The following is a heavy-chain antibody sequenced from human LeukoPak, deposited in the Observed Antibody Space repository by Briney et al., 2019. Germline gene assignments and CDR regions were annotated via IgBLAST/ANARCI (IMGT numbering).Heavy chain of an antibody. Sequence: SETLSLTCAVYGGSFSGYYWSWIRQPPGKGLEWIGEINHSGSTNYNPSLKSRVTISVDTSKNQFSLKLSSVTAADTAVYYCARAGTIAAAGRRARPPPLLGFCDIWGQGTMVTVSS. CDR1: GGSFSGYY. V-gene: IGHV4-34*01. CDR3: ARAGTIAAAGRRARPPPLLGFCDI. D-gene: IGHD6-13*01. CDR2: INHSGST. J-gene: IGHJ3*02.